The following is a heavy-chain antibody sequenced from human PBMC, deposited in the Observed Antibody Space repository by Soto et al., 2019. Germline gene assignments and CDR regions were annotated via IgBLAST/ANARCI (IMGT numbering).Heavy chain of an antibody. CDR3: ARGRTYYYDSSMDV. CDR2: MNPNSGNP. V-gene: IGHV1-8*01. Sequence: QVQLVQSGAEVKKPGASVKVSCKASGYTFTSYDINWVRQATGQGLEWMGWMNPNSGNPGYAQKFQGRVTMTRNTSISTAYMELSSLRSEDTAVYYCARGRTYYYDSSMDVWGQGPTVTVSS. CDR1: GYTFTSYD. D-gene: IGHD3-22*01. J-gene: IGHJ6*02.